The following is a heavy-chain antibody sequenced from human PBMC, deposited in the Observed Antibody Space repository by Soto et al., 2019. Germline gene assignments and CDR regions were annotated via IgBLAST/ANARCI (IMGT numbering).Heavy chain of an antibody. CDR1: GGSFTSYS. V-gene: IGHV1-69*01. CDR2: IIPVFGTT. Sequence: QVQLVQSGAEVKKPGSSLMLSCRASGGSFTSYSISWLRQAPGQGLEWMGGIIPVFGTTSYAQRLQGRVTITADESTSTAYLDLSSLISEDTAVYYCARDPRIYCTSSSCHSYFDSWGEGTLVTGSS. D-gene: IGHD2-2*01. CDR3: ARDPRIYCTSSSCHSYFDS. J-gene: IGHJ4*02.